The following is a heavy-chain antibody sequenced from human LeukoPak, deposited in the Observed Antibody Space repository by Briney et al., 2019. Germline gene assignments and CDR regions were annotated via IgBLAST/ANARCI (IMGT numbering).Heavy chain of an antibody. CDR1: GYTFTSYY. Sequence: ASVKVSCKASGYTFTSYYMHWVRQAPGQGLEWMGIINPSGGSTSYAQKFQGRVTMTRDTSTSTVYMELSSLRSEDTAVYYCARGCYDILTGYCFDYWGQGTQVTVSS. D-gene: IGHD3-9*01. CDR3: ARGCYDILTGYCFDY. V-gene: IGHV1-46*03. J-gene: IGHJ4*02. CDR2: INPSGGST.